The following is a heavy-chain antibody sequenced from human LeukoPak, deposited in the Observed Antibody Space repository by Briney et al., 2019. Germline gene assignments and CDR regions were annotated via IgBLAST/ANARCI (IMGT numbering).Heavy chain of an antibody. CDR3: TTAWRLSYYYDSSGYRLPFDY. J-gene: IGHJ4*02. D-gene: IGHD3-22*01. V-gene: IGHV3-15*01. Sequence: GGSLRLSCAASGFTFSNAWMSWVRQAPGKGLEWVGRIKSKTDGGTTDYAAPVKGRFTISRDDSKNTLYLQMNSLKTEDTAVYYCTTAWRLSYYYDSSGYRLPFDYWGQGTLVTVSS. CDR2: IKSKTDGGTT. CDR1: GFTFSNAW.